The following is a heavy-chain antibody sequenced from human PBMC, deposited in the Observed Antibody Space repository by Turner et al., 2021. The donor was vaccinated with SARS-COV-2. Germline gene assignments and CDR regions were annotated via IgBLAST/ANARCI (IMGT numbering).Heavy chain of an antibody. CDR1: VGSISSYY. J-gene: IGHJ4*02. CDR2: IYCSGGT. Sequence: QVQLQESGPGLVKPSETLYLTCTVSVGSISSYYWSWIRQPPGKGLEWIGYIYCSGGTNYIPSLKSRFTISVDTSKNQFSLKLSSVNAADTAVYYCSRGIDYWGQGTLVTVSS. V-gene: IGHV4-59*01. CDR3: SRGIDY.